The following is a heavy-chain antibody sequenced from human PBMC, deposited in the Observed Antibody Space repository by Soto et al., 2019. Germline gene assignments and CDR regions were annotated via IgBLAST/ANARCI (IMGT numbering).Heavy chain of an antibody. D-gene: IGHD6-19*01. CDR2: ISSSGSTI. V-gene: IGHV3-48*03. J-gene: IGHJ4*02. CDR1: GFTFSSYE. Sequence: VGSLRLSCAASGFTFSSYEMNWVRQAPGKGLEWVSYISSSGSTIYYADSVKGRFTISRDNAKNSLYLQMNSLRAEDTAVYYCARIPVSSGWDRYFDYWGQGTLVTVSS. CDR3: ARIPVSSGWDRYFDY.